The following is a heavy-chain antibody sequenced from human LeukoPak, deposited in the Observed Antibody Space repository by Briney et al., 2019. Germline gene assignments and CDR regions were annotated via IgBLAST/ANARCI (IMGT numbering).Heavy chain of an antibody. V-gene: IGHV1-24*01. CDR1: GYTLTELS. Sequence: ASVKVSCKVSGYTLTELSLHWVRQAPGKGLEWMGGFDPEIDETVSAQKFQGRLTMTEDTSTNTASMELSSLKSEDTAVYYCATVPYSNTFFDYWGQGTLVTVSS. D-gene: IGHD6-13*01. CDR2: FDPEIDET. CDR3: ATVPYSNTFFDY. J-gene: IGHJ4*02.